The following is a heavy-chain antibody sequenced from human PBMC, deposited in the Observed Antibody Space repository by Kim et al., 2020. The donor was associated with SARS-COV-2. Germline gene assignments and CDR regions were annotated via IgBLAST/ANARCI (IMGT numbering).Heavy chain of an antibody. CDR2: INSDGSST. Sequence: GGSLRLSCAASGFTFSSYYMHWVRQTPGKGLVWVSRINSDGSSTSYADSVRGRFTISRDNAKNTLFLQMNSLRAEDTAVYLCARYYGSGTYSLDYWGQGTLVTVSS. V-gene: IGHV3-74*01. CDR1: GFTFSSYY. D-gene: IGHD3-10*01. CDR3: ARYYGSGTYSLDY. J-gene: IGHJ4*02.